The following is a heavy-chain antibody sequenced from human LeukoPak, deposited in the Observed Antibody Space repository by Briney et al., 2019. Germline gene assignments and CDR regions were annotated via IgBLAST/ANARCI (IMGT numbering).Heavy chain of an antibody. CDR2: VDYTGIT. J-gene: IGHJ4*02. CDR1: GGSISSSGYY. D-gene: IGHD6-6*01. CDR3: ARKGKQLPLDY. V-gene: IGHV4-39*01. Sequence: SETLSLTCTVSGGSISSSGYYWGWIRQPPGKGLEWIGSVDYTGITSHSPSLKSRVTISVDTSKNQFSLKLSSVTAADTAVYYCARKGKQLPLDYWGQGTLVTVSS.